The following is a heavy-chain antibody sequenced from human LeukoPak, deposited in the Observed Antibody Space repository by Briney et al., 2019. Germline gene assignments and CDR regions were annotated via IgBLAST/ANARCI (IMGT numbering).Heavy chain of an antibody. J-gene: IGHJ4*02. CDR2: ISYDGSNK. V-gene: IGHV3-30-3*01. CDR1: GFTFSSYA. Sequence: PGRSLRLSCAASGFTFSSYAMHWVRQAPGKGLEWVAVISYDGSNKYYADSVKGRFTISRDNSKNTLYLQMNSLRAEDTAVYYCAISNYYGSGTNPDYWGQGTLVTVSP. D-gene: IGHD3-10*01. CDR3: AISNYYGSGTNPDY.